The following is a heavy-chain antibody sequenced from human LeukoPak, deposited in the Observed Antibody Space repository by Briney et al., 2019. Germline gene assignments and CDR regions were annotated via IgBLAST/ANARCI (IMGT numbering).Heavy chain of an antibody. Sequence: AGSLRLSCAASGFTFSNYAMSWVRQAPGKGLEWVSTISGTGGNTYYADSVKGRFTISKNISQSTLYLQMNSLRADDTAVYYGAKQGAYTTPDHSDYWGQGTLVTVSS. D-gene: IGHD2-2*02. J-gene: IGHJ4*02. CDR3: AKQGAYTTPDHSDY. CDR2: ISGTGGNT. V-gene: IGHV3-23*01. CDR1: GFTFSNYA.